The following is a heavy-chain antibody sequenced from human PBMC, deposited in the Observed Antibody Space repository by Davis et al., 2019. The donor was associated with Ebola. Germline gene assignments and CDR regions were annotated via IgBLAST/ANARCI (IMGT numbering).Heavy chain of an antibody. J-gene: IGHJ4*02. CDR2: IIPIFGTA. CDR1: GGTFSSYA. D-gene: IGHD2-15*01. CDR3: ARVRSGGSGSPVEFDY. Sequence: SVKVSCKASGGTFSSYAISWVRQAPGQGLEWMGGIIPIFGTANYAQKFQGRVTITADESTSTAYMELSSLRSEDTAVYYCARVRSGGSGSPVEFDYWGQGTLVTVSS. V-gene: IGHV1-69*13.